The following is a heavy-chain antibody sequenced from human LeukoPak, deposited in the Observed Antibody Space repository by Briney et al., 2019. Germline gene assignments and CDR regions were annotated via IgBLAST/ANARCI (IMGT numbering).Heavy chain of an antibody. D-gene: IGHD2-2*02. J-gene: IGHJ4*02. CDR1: GFTFSSYA. V-gene: IGHV3-30-3*01. CDR3: ARDRGVPAAIDY. CDR2: ISYDGSNK. Sequence: PGGSLRLSCAASGFTFSSYAMHWVRQAPGKGLEWVAVISYDGSNKYYADSVKGRFTISRDNSKNTLCLQMNSLRAEDTAVYYCARDRGVPAAIDYWGQGTLVTVSS.